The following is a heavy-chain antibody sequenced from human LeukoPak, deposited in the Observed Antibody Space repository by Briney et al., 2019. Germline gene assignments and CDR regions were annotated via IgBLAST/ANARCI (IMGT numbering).Heavy chain of an antibody. J-gene: IGHJ4*02. Sequence: GGPLRLSCAASGFTFSSHWMSWVRQAPGKGLEWVANIKQDASDKYYVDSVKGRFTISRDNAKNSLYLRMNSLRAEYTAVYFCARHSNKYDYDSSGHYRSFDYWGQGTLVTVSS. CDR1: GFTFSSHW. D-gene: IGHD3-22*01. CDR3: ARHSNKYDYDSSGHYRSFDY. V-gene: IGHV3-7*01. CDR2: IKQDASDK.